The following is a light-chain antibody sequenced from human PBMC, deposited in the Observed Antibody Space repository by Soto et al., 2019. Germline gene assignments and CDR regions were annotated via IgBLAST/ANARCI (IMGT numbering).Light chain of an antibody. CDR2: KAT. Sequence: DIQMTQSPSTLSASVGDRVTITCRASQGVGSWLAWYQQKPGKAPKLLIYKATSFDSGAPSRFSGSGSGTAFSVTISILQPDDFAIYDCQQYWSSSPWTFGQGTKVEI. J-gene: IGKJ1*01. V-gene: IGKV1-5*03. CDR1: QGVGSW. CDR3: QQYWSSSPWT.